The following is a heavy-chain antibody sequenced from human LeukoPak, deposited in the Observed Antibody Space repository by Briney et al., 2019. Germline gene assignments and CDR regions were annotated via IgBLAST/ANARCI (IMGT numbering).Heavy chain of an antibody. J-gene: IGHJ4*02. CDR2: INDRGHT. Sequence: SETLSLTCAVHGGSFSGYHWNWICQSPGKGLEWIGEINDRGHTNYNPSLESRITISVDTSKKQFSLNLSSVTAADTAVYYCARDPTTVVTTPYYFDFWGQGTLVTVSS. CDR3: ARDPTTVVTTPYYFDF. D-gene: IGHD4-23*01. CDR1: GGSFSGYH. V-gene: IGHV4-34*01.